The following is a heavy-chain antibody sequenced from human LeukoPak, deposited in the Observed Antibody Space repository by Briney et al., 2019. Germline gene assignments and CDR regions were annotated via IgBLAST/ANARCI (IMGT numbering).Heavy chain of an antibody. CDR2: INHSGST. J-gene: IGHJ2*01. CDR1: GGSFSGYY. Sequence: KASETLSLTCAVYGGSFSGYYWSWIRQPPGKGLEWIGEINHSGSTNYNPSLKSRVTISVDTSKNQFSLKLSSVTAADTAVYYCARVGVRFLEWLRARYFDLWGRGTLVTVSS. CDR3: ARVGVRFLEWLRARYFDL. D-gene: IGHD3-3*01. V-gene: IGHV4-34*01.